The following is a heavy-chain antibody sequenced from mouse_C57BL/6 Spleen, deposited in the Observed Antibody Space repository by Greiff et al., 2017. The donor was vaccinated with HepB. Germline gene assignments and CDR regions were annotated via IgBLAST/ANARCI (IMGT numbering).Heavy chain of an antibody. D-gene: IGHD2-12*01. J-gene: IGHJ2*01. CDR3: AREELLSYFDY. Sequence: QSGPGLVKPSQSLSLTCSVTGYSITSGYYWNWIRQFPGNKLEWMGYISYDGSNNYNPSLKNRISITRDTSKNQFFLKLNSVTTEDTATYYCAREELLSYFDYWGQGTTLTVSS. V-gene: IGHV3-6*01. CDR1: GYSITSGYY. CDR2: ISYDGSN.